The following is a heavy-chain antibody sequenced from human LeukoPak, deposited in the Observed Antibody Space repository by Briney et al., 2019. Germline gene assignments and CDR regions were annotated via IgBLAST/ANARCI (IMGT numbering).Heavy chain of an antibody. Sequence: ASVKVSCKGSGYTFTSHYIHWVRQAPGQGVEWVGITNPSGGSTSYAQKFQGRVTMTRDTSTSTVYMELSSLRSEDTAVYYCARDMAAAGPETLNFDYWGQGTLVTVSS. CDR2: TNPSGGST. CDR1: GYTFTSHY. V-gene: IGHV1-46*01. J-gene: IGHJ4*02. D-gene: IGHD6-13*01. CDR3: ARDMAAAGPETLNFDY.